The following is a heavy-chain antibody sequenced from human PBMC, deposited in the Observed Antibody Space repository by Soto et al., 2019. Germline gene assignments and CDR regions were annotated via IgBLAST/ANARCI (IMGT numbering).Heavy chain of an antibody. CDR1: GHSFTSYW. CDR2: IDPSDSYT. J-gene: IGHJ6*02. V-gene: IGHV5-10-1*01. Sequence: GESLKISCKGSGHSFTSYWISWVRQMPGKGLEWMGRIDPSDSYTNYSPSFQGHVTISADKSISTAYLQWSSLKASDTAMYYCASRPIAVAGYYYYGMDVWGQGTTVTVSS. CDR3: ASRPIAVAGYYYYGMDV. D-gene: IGHD6-19*01.